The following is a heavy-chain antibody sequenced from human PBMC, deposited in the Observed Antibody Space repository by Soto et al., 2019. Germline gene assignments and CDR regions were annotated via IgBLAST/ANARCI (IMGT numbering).Heavy chain of an antibody. CDR1: GFTFNTQG. Sequence: QVQLVESGGGVVQPGRSLRLSCAASGFTFNTQGMHWVRQAPGKGLEWVALIWLDENNKNYADSVKGRFTIPRDNSPNTLYLKMNSLRAEDTAVYYCARDFKKGSYLDFWGQGTLVTVSS. CDR2: IWLDENNK. D-gene: IGHD3-10*01. V-gene: IGHV3-33*01. J-gene: IGHJ4*02. CDR3: ARDFKKGSYLDF.